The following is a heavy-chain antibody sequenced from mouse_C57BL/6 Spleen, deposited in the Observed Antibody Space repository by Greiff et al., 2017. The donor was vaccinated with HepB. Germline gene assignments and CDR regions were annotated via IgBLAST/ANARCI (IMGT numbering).Heavy chain of an antibody. Sequence: VKLVESGAELVKPGASVKISCKASGYAFSSYWMNWVKQRPGKGLGWIGQIYPGDGDTNYNGKFKGKATLTADKSSSTAYMQLSSLTSEDSAVYFCARKVSLLFDYWGQGTTLTVSS. CDR1: GYAFSSYW. CDR3: ARKVSLLFDY. D-gene: IGHD6-2*01. V-gene: IGHV1-80*01. J-gene: IGHJ2*01. CDR2: IYPGDGDT.